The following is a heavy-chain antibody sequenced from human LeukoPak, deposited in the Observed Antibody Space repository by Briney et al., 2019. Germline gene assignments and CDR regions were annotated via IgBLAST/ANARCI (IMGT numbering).Heavy chain of an antibody. CDR1: GFTFSSYS. D-gene: IGHD3-22*01. Sequence: GGPLRLSCAASGFTFSSYSMNWVRQAPGKGLEWVSSISSSSSYIYYADSVKGRFTISRDNAKNSLYLQMNSLRAEDTAVYYCARGGRRSTYYYDSSGYFYWGQGTLVTVSS. V-gene: IGHV3-21*01. CDR2: ISSSSSYI. J-gene: IGHJ4*02. CDR3: ARGGRRSTYYYDSSGYFY.